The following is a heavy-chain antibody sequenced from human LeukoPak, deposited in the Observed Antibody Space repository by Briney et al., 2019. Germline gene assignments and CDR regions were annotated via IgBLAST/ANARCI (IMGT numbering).Heavy chain of an antibody. V-gene: IGHV3-23*01. Sequence: GGSLRLSCAASGFTFRNYAMTWVRQAPGKGLDWVALIGARDGRTYYADPVKGRFTISRDNSKNTLYLQMNSLRAEDTAVYYCARDRRWYSSGLYGMDVWGQGTTVTVSS. CDR2: IGARDGRT. D-gene: IGHD6-19*01. CDR1: GFTFRNYA. J-gene: IGHJ6*02. CDR3: ARDRRWYSSGLYGMDV.